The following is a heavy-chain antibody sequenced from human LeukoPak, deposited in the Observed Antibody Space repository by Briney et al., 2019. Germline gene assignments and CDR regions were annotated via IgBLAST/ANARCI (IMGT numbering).Heavy chain of an antibody. D-gene: IGHD3-10*01. CDR3: AKNSGSGSYSTLDY. Sequence: PGRSLRLSCAASGFTFSSYGMHWVRQPPGKGLEWVAVIWYDGSNKYYADSVKGRFTISRDNSKNTLYLQMSSLRAEDTAVYYCAKNSGSGSYSTLDYWGQGSLVTVSS. J-gene: IGHJ4*02. CDR1: GFTFSSYG. V-gene: IGHV3-33*06. CDR2: IWYDGSNK.